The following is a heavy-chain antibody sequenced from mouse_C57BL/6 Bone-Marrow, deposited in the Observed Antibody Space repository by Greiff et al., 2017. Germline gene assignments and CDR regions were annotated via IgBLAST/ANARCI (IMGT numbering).Heavy chain of an antibody. D-gene: IGHD3-2*02. CDR3: ARRLDSSGYGWFAY. CDR2: INPNNGGT. V-gene: IGHV1-18*01. J-gene: IGHJ3*01. CDR1: GYTFTDYN. Sequence: VQLQQSGPELVKPGASVKIPCKASGYTFTDYNMDWVKQSHGKSLEWIGDINPNNGGTIYNQKFKGKATLTVYTSSSTAYMELRSLTSEDTAVYYCARRLDSSGYGWFAYWGQGTLVTVSA.